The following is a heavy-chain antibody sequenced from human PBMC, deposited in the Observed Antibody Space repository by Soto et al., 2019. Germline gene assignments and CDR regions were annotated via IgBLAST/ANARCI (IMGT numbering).Heavy chain of an antibody. Sequence: GALRLSGAASGFTFSSYAMHWVRQAPGKGLEWVAVISYDGSNKYYADSVKGRFTISRDNSKNTLYLQMNSLRAEDTAVYYCARDGVRFLDQKDYYYGMDVWGQGTTVTVS. CDR2: ISYDGSNK. CDR1: GFTFSSYA. D-gene: IGHD3-3*01. V-gene: IGHV3-30-3*01. J-gene: IGHJ6*02. CDR3: ARDGVRFLDQKDYYYGMDV.